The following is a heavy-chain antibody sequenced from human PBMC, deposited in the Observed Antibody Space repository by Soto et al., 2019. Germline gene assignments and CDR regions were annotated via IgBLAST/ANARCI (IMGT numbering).Heavy chain of an antibody. CDR2: LYSSGTT. V-gene: IGHV3-53*02. D-gene: IGHD5-18*01. Sequence: EVQLVETGGGLIQPGGSLRLSCTVSGFSVTNSYINWVRQAPGKGLEWVSILYSSGTTYYAYSVRGRFTVSRDDSKNTLFLHMNSLRADDTAVYYCARDWSKFSYNYPYYYAMDDWGQGTTVTVSS. J-gene: IGHJ6*02. CDR1: GFSVTNSY. CDR3: ARDWSKFSYNYPYYYAMDD.